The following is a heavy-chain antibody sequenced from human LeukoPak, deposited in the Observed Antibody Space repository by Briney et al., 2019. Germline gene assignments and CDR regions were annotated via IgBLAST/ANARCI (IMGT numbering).Heavy chain of an antibody. D-gene: IGHD3-22*01. CDR2: IYHSGST. CDR3: ARGFGNYYDSSGYYPPFDY. V-gene: IGHV4-30-2*01. Sequence: PSQTLSLTCTVSGGSISSGGYYWSWIRQPPGKGLEWIGYIYHSGSTYYNPSLKSRVTISVDRSKNQFSLKLSSVTAADTAVYYCARGFGNYYDSSGYYPPFDYWGQGTLVTVSS. CDR1: GGSISSGGYY. J-gene: IGHJ4*02.